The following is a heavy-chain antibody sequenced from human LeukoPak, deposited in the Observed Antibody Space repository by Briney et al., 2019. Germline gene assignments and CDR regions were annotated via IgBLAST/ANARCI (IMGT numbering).Heavy chain of an antibody. J-gene: IGHJ3*02. V-gene: IGHV3-23*01. CDR2: INGSGGST. D-gene: IGHD6-13*01. Sequence: PGGSLRLSCAASGFTFSSYAMSWVRQAPGKGLEWVSSINGSGGSTYYADSVKGRFTISRDNSKNTLYLQMNSLRAEDTAVYYCAKVPFSAAAGPGAFDIWGQGTMVTVSS. CDR3: AKVPFSAAAGPGAFDI. CDR1: GFTFSSYA.